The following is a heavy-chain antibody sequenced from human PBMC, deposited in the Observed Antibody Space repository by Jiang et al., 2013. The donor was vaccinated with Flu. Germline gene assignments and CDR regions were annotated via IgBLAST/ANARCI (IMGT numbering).Heavy chain of an antibody. CDR1: GHSIISNYY. CDR2: IYHSGST. CDR3: MRDREGGTVDN. D-gene: IGHD1-26*01. Sequence: PGLVRPSETLSLTCAVSGHSIISNYYWGWVRQPPGKGLEWIGTIYHSGSTYYNPSLKSRVTISLDTSKNQFSLKLTSVTAADTAVYYCMRDREGGTVDNWGQGTLVTVSS. V-gene: IGHV4-38-2*02. J-gene: IGHJ4*02.